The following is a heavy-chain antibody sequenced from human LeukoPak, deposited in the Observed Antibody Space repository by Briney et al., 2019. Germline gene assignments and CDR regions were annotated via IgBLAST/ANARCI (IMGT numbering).Heavy chain of an antibody. Sequence: PGGSLRLSCAASGFTFSDYYMSWIRQAPGKGLEWISCISSSGTTKYYADSVKGRFTISRDNAKNSLYLQMHSLRAEDTAVYYCARRAYYDSGGYSFGHWGQGTLVTVSS. D-gene: IGHD3-22*01. J-gene: IGHJ4*02. CDR3: ARRAYYDSGGYSFGH. CDR1: GFTFSDYY. CDR2: ISSSGTTK. V-gene: IGHV3-11*01.